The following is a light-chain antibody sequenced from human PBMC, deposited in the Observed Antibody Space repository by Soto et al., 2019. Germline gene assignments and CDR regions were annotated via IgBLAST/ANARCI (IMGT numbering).Light chain of an antibody. V-gene: IGKV3-11*01. CDR1: QSVSSY. Sequence: EIVLTQSPATLSLSPGERATLSCRASQSVSSYLAWYQQKPGQAPRLLIYDASNRATGIPARFSGSGSGTAFTLTISSLEPEDFAVYYCQQRSNWPPRTFGPGTKLEIK. J-gene: IGKJ2*01. CDR3: QQRSNWPPRT. CDR2: DAS.